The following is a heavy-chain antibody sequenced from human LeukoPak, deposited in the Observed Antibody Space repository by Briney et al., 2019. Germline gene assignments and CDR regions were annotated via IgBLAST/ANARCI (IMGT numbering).Heavy chain of an antibody. J-gene: IGHJ4*02. Sequence: ASVKVSCKTSGYSFAANYIHWVRQAPGQGLEWMGWISPHNGGTSIAQKFQGRVTLTGETSINTAFMELSSLASDDTAVYYCARDHRIASDVAFLDSWGQGTRVTVSS. CDR3: ARDHRIASDVAFLDS. V-gene: IGHV1-2*02. CDR2: ISPHNGGT. CDR1: GYSFAANY. D-gene: IGHD2-15*01.